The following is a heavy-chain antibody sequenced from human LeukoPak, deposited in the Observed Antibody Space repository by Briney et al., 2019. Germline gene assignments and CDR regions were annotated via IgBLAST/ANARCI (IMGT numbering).Heavy chain of an antibody. CDR1: GYTFTSFD. D-gene: IGHD3-22*01. J-gene: IGHJ4*02. CDR3: VRRADNYDSSAYSY. Sequence: GASVKVSCKASGYTFTSFDINWVRQATGQGLEWMGWMNPSSSNTGFAQKFQGRVTMTRDTSTTTAYMELSSLRSEDTAVHYCVRRADNYDSSAYSYWGQGTPVTVSS. CDR2: MNPSSSNT. V-gene: IGHV1-8*01.